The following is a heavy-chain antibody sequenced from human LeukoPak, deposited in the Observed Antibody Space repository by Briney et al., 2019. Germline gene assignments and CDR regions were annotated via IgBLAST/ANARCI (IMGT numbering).Heavy chain of an antibody. V-gene: IGHV3-48*02. CDR3: ERGRGYTNYGSGSARYYYYGMDV. D-gene: IGHD3-10*01. CDR1: GFTFSSYS. CDR2: ISSSSSTI. Sequence: GGSLRLSCAASGFTFSSYSMNWVRQAPGKGLEWVSYISSSSSTIYYADSVKGRFTISRDNAKNSLYLQRKCLRDEDTAVYHLERGRGYTNYGSGSARYYYYGMDVWGQGTTVTVSS. J-gene: IGHJ6*02.